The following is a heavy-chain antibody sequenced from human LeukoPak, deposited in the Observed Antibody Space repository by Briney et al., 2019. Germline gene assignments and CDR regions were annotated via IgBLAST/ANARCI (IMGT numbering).Heavy chain of an antibody. CDR1: GGSISSGSYY. J-gene: IGHJ4*02. CDR2: IYTSGST. CDR3: AMYRSSSNNDY. Sequence: SETLSFTCTVSGGSISSGSYYWGWIRQPAGKGLEWIGRIYTSGSTNYNPSLKSRVTISVDTSKNRFSLKLSSVTAADTAVYYCAMYRSSSNNDYWGQGTLVTVSS. V-gene: IGHV4-61*02. D-gene: IGHD6-6*01.